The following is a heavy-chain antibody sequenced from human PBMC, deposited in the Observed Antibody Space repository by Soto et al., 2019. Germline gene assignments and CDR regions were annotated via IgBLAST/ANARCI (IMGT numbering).Heavy chain of an antibody. D-gene: IGHD4-17*01. CDR3: ARDYDSETTVNRVGFFDL. Sequence: QVQLVQSVAEVKKPGASVKVSCKASGYTFTSYGISWVRQAPGQGLEWIGWISAYNGNTNYAQKLQGRVTMTTDTSTSTAYMELRSLRSDDTAVYYCARDYDSETTVNRVGFFDLWGRGTLVTVSS. V-gene: IGHV1-18*01. CDR2: ISAYNGNT. J-gene: IGHJ2*01. CDR1: GYTFTSYG.